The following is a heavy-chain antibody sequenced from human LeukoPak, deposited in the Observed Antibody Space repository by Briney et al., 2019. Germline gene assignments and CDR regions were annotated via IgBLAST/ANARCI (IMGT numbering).Heavy chain of an antibody. CDR1: GFTFSSYS. Sequence: GGSLRLSCAASGFTFSSYSMSWVRQAPGKGLEWVSSISSSSSYIYYADSVKGRFTISRDNAKNSLYLQMNSLRAEDTAVYYCARAMYSSSWYRHFDYWGQGTLVTVSS. J-gene: IGHJ4*02. V-gene: IGHV3-21*01. D-gene: IGHD6-13*01. CDR2: ISSSSSYI. CDR3: ARAMYSSSWYRHFDY.